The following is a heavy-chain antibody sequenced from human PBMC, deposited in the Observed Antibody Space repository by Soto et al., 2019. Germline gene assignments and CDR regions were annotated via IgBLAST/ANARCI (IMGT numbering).Heavy chain of an antibody. CDR2: VSYRGTT. J-gene: IGHJ2*01. CDR1: GDSISNYY. CDR3: AGDLGSGWPLAWHFDL. Sequence: QVQLQESGPGLVRPSETLSLTCTVSGDSISNYYWNWIRQPPGKGLEWIGYVSYRGTTDYNPSLRSRVTISLDSSKNQFSLMMSSVTAADTAMYYCAGDLGSGWPLAWHFDLWGRGHLVAVSS. D-gene: IGHD6-19*01. V-gene: IGHV4-59*12.